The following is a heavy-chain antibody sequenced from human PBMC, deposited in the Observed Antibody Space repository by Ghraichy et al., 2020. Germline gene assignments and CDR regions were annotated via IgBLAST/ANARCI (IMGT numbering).Heavy chain of an antibody. Sequence: SETLSLTCTVSGGSISSYYWSWIRQPPGKGLEWIGYIYYSGSTNYNPSLKSRVTISVDTSKNQFSLKLSPVTAADTAVYYCAREIVVVTAYWFDPWGQGTLVTVSS. D-gene: IGHD2-21*02. V-gene: IGHV4-59*01. CDR1: GGSISSYY. J-gene: IGHJ5*02. CDR2: IYYSGST. CDR3: AREIVVVTAYWFDP.